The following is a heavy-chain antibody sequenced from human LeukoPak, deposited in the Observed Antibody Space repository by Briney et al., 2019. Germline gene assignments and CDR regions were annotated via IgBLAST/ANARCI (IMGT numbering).Heavy chain of an antibody. CDR3: AAETYYYDSSGYQVFLFDY. J-gene: IGHJ4*02. V-gene: IGHV1-18*01. D-gene: IGHD3-22*01. CDR2: ISAYNGNT. CDR1: GYTFTSYG. Sequence: GASVKVSCKASGYTFTSYGISWVRQAPGQGLEGMGWISAYNGNTNYAQKLHGRVTMTTDTSTSTAYMELRSLRSDDTAVYYCAAETYYYDSSGYQVFLFDYWGQGTLVTVSS.